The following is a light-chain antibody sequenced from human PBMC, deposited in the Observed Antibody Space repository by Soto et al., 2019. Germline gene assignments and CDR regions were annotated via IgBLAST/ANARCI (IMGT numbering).Light chain of an antibody. J-gene: IGLJ3*02. Sequence: QSALTQPPSVSGAPGQRVTISCTGGSSNIGAGYDVHWYRQFPGTAPKLLVYGNSNRPSGISDRFSASKSGSSASLAITGLQAEDEADYYCQSYDTSLRAWVFGGGTKVTVL. CDR3: QSYDTSLRAWV. CDR2: GNS. V-gene: IGLV1-40*01. CDR1: SSNIGAGYD.